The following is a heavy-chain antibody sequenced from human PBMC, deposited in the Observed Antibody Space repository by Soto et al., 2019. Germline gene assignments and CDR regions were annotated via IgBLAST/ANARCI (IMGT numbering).Heavy chain of an antibody. CDR3: ARALGVYCGGDCALDY. D-gene: IGHD2-21*02. CDR2: IWYDGSNK. V-gene: IGHV3-33*01. J-gene: IGHJ4*02. CDR1: GFTFSSYG. Sequence: QVQLVESGGGVVQPGRSLRLSCAASGFTFSSYGMHWVRQAPGKGLEWVAVIWYDGSNKYYADSVKGRFTISRDNSKNTLDLQMNSLRAEDTAVYYCARALGVYCGGDCALDYWGQGTLVTVSS.